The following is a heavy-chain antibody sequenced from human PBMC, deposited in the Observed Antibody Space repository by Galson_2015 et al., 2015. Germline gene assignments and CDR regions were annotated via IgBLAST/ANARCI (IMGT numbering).Heavy chain of an antibody. V-gene: IGHV6-1*01. CDR1: GDSVSSNSVA. CDR2: TFYRSKWYH. Sequence: CAISGDSVSSNSVAWNWIRQSPSRGLEWLGRTFYRSKWYHDYDVSVKSRITINPDTSRNQFSLQLSSVTPEDTAVYYCIRSDYVSGTHYWGQGTLVTVSS. CDR3: IRSDYVSGTHY. D-gene: IGHD3-10*01. J-gene: IGHJ4*02.